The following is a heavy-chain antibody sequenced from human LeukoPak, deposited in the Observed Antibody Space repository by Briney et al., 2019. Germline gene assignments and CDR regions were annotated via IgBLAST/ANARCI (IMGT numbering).Heavy chain of an antibody. D-gene: IGHD3-10*01. CDR3: AKDSLLLWFGEPGRFDP. V-gene: IGHV3-21*04. Sequence: PGGSLRLSCIASGFNFTNYVMHWVRQAPGKGLEWVSSISTKSTFVYYTDSVKGRFTISRDNSKNTLYLQMNSLRAEDTAVYYCAKDSLLLWFGEPGRFDPWGQGTLVTVSS. CDR1: GFNFTNYV. J-gene: IGHJ5*02. CDR2: ISTKSTFV.